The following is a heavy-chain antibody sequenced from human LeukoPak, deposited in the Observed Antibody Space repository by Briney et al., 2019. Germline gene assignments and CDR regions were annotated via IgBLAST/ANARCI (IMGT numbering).Heavy chain of an antibody. D-gene: IGHD3-10*01. CDR2: ISGSGGST. CDR3: AKAKVRGVIFDAFDI. J-gene: IGHJ3*02. CDR1: GFTSSSYA. V-gene: IGHV3-23*01. Sequence: GGSLRLSCAASGFTSSSYAMSWVRQAPGKGLEWVSAISGSGGSTYYADSVKGRFTISRDNSKNTLYLQMNSLRAEDTAVYYCAKAKVRGVIFDAFDIWGQGTMVTVSS.